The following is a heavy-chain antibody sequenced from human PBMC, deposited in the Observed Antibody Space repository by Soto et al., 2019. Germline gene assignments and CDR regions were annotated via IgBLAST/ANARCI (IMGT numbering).Heavy chain of an antibody. CDR3: ARAPGYCISTSCQGGWFDP. D-gene: IGHD2-2*01. Sequence: SETLSLTCTVSGGSIGSGDYYWSWIRQPPGKGLECIVYIYYSGNTYYNPSLKSRVTIPLDTPKNPLSLKLSSVTAADTAVYYCARAPGYCISTSCQGGWFDPWGQATLVTVSS. CDR2: IYYSGNT. J-gene: IGHJ5*02. CDR1: GGSIGSGDYY. V-gene: IGHV4-30-4*01.